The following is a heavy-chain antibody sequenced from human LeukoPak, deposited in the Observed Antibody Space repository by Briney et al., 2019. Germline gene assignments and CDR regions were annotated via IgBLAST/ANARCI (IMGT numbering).Heavy chain of an antibody. J-gene: IGHJ5*02. D-gene: IGHD1-26*01. CDR3: ARDWELGPWFDP. V-gene: IGHV4-4*07. CDR1: GGSISNYY. CDR2: IYASGST. Sequence: PSEILSLTCTGSGGSISNYYWSWIPQPAGKGLEWIGRIYASGSTKYNPSLQSRATMSVDTSKNQFSLKLSSVAAADTAVYYCARDWELGPWFDPWGQGTLSPSPQ.